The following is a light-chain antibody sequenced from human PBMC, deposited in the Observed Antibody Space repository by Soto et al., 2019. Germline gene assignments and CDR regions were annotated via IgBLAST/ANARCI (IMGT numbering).Light chain of an antibody. J-gene: IGKJ4*01. CDR3: QQRSNWPPGLT. CDR1: QSVSSY. V-gene: IGKV3-11*01. Sequence: EIVLTQSPATLSLSPGERATLSCRASQSVSSYLAWYQQKPGQGPRLLIYDASNRATGIPARFSGSGSGTDFTLTISILEPEDFEVYYCQQRSNWPPGLTFGGGTKVEIK. CDR2: DAS.